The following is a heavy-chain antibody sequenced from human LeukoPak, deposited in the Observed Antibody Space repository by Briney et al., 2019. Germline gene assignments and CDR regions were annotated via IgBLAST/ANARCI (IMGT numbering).Heavy chain of an antibody. J-gene: IGHJ6*03. Sequence: ASVTLSCKASGYTFTSYAMNWVRQAPGQGLEWMGWINTNTGNPTYAQGFTGRFVFSLDTSVSTAYLQISSLKAEDTAVYYCAREKISKYYYYMDVWGKGTTVTVSS. CDR3: AREKISKYYYYMDV. V-gene: IGHV7-4-1*02. CDR2: INTNTGNP. CDR1: GYTFTSYA.